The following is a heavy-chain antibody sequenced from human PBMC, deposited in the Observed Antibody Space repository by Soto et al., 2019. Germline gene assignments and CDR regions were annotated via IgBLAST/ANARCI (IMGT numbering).Heavy chain of an antibody. CDR3: SRAISGCVT. Sequence: QVQLVQSGAEVKKPGASVKVSCKASGITSTTYAIHWVRQAPGHGLEWMGWINTGNGNTRYSQKFRGRVSLTTDTSTRTASMDLSSRTSEDTAVYYCSRAISGCVTWGQGTLITVPS. CDR1: GITSTTYA. D-gene: IGHD5-12*01. V-gene: IGHV1-3*04. J-gene: IGHJ5*02. CDR2: INTGNGNT.